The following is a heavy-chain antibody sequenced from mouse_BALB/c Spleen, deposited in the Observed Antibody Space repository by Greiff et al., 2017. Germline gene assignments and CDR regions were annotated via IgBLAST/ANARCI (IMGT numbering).Heavy chain of an antibody. CDR2: IDPENGNT. CDR1: GFNIKDYY. CDR3: ARVGGSGYPAY. J-gene: IGHJ3*01. Sequence: VQLQQSGAELVRPGALVKLSCKASGFNIKDYYMHWVKQRSEQGLEWIGWIDPENGNTIYDPKFQGKASITADTSSNTAYLQLSSLTSEDTAVYYCARVGGSGYPAYWGQGTLVTVSA. V-gene: IGHV14-1*02. D-gene: IGHD3-1*01.